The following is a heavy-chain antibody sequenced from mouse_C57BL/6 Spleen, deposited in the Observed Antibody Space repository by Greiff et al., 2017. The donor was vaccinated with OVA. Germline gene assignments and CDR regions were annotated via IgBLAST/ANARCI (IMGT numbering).Heavy chain of an antibody. CDR1: GFTFTDYY. V-gene: IGHV7-3*01. CDR3: ARRLDSSGSYYAMDY. CDR2: ISNKANGYTT. J-gene: IGHJ4*01. D-gene: IGHD3-2*02. Sequence: VKLEESGGGLVQPGGSLSLSCAASGFTFTDYYMSWVRQPPGKALEWLGFISNKANGYTTEYSASVKGRFTISRYKSQSILYLQRKALRAEDSATYYCARRLDSSGSYYAMDYWGQGTSVTVSS.